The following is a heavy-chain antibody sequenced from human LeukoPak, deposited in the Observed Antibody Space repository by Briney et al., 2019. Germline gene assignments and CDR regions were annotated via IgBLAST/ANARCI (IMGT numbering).Heavy chain of an antibody. CDR1: GGTFSSYA. Sequence: AASAKDSCKASGGTFSSYAISWVRQAPGQGLEWMGRIIPILGIANYAQKFQGRVTITADKSTSTAYMELSSLRSEDTAVYYCARDSVPDYYGMDVWGQGTTVTVSS. V-gene: IGHV1-69*10. J-gene: IGHJ6*02. CDR2: IIPILGIA. CDR3: ARDSVPDYYGMDV.